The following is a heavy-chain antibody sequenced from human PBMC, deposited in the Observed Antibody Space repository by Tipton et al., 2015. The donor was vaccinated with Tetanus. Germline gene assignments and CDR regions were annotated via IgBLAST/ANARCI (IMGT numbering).Heavy chain of an antibody. D-gene: IGHD5-24*01. Sequence: TLSLTCTISGGSISGHYWNWIRQPAGKGLEWIGRMYFSGSIRYNPTLKSRVTMSADTSKNQLSLRLNSVTAADTAVYYCSRGNGDGNNDYYFDRWGQGTLVTVSS. CDR2: MYFSGSI. CDR1: GGSISGHY. V-gene: IGHV4-4*07. J-gene: IGHJ4*02. CDR3: SRGNGDGNNDYYFDR.